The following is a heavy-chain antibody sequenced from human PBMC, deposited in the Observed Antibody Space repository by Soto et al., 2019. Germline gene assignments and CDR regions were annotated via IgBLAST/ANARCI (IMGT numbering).Heavy chain of an antibody. D-gene: IGHD6-19*01. CDR3: VSFYSSAWGGPFDY. Sequence: EVQLVESGGGLVQPGGSLRLSCVGSGFTFGTYWMSWVRQAPGKGLEWVANIKHDGSEKYYVDSVKGRFTISRDNAKNSLHLQMNSLRGEDTAVDFCVSFYSSAWGGPFDYWGQGTLVTVSS. V-gene: IGHV3-7*01. CDR2: IKHDGSEK. J-gene: IGHJ4*02. CDR1: GFTFGTYW.